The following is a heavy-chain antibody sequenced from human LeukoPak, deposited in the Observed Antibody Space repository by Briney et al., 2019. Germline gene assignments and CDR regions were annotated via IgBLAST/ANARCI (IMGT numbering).Heavy chain of an antibody. D-gene: IGHD6-13*01. CDR2: FYYSGNT. CDR3: VRLRAAAGPDY. V-gene: IGHV4-39*01. CDR1: GGSVSSNRCY. Sequence: SETLSLTCTVSGGSVSSNRCYWGWIRQPPGKGLEWIGSFYYSGNTYYNPSLKSRVTISVDTYKNQFSLKLSSVTAADTAVYYCVRLRAAAGPDYWGQGTLVTASS. J-gene: IGHJ4*02.